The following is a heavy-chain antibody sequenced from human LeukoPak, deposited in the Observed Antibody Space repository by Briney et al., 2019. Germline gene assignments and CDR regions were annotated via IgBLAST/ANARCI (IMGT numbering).Heavy chain of an antibody. J-gene: IGHJ4*02. D-gene: IGHD1-26*01. CDR2: IYYSGST. CDR1: GGSISSSSYY. V-gene: IGHV4-39*01. CDR3: ARNGGSYCFDY. Sequence: SETLSLTCTVSGGSISSSSYYWGWIRQPPGKGLEWIGSIYYSGSTYYNPSLKSRVTISVDTSKNQFSLKLSSVTAADTAVYYCARNGGSYCFDYWGQGTLVTVSS.